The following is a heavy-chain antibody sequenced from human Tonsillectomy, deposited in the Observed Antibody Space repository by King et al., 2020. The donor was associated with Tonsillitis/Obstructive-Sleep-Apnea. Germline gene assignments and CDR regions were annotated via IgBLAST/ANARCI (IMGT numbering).Heavy chain of an antibody. CDR3: ARDAPPTYYDSSGYYFVAFDI. CDR1: GGSISSGGYY. Sequence: QLQESGPGLVKPSQTLSLTCTVSGGSISSGGYYWSWIRQHPGKGLEWIGYIYYSGSTYYNPSLKSRVTISVDTSKNQFSLKLSSVTAADTAVYYCARDAPPTYYDSSGYYFVAFDICGQGTMVTVSS. D-gene: IGHD3-22*01. V-gene: IGHV4-31*03. J-gene: IGHJ3*02. CDR2: IYYSGST.